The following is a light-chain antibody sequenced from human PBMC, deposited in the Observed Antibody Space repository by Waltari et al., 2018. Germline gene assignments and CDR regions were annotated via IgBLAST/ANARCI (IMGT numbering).Light chain of an antibody. Sequence: IQMTQSPASHSVAVGTRVTTTCRTSQSISRSLSWYQHKPGEAPKLLLYTASRLQSGVPSRFSGSGSGTEFTLTISGLQPEDFATYYCQQTYSISLNFGGGTKIEIK. V-gene: IGKV1-39*01. CDR2: TAS. CDR3: QQTYSISLN. J-gene: IGKJ4*01. CDR1: QSISRS.